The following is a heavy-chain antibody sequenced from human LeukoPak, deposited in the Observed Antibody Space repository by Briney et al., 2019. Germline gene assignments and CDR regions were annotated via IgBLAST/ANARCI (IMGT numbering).Heavy chain of an antibody. CDR1: GGTFSSYA. J-gene: IGHJ4*02. V-gene: IGHV1-69*04. D-gene: IGHD2-2*01. Sequence: GASVKVSCKASGGTFSSYAISWVRQAPGQGLEWMGRIIPILGIANYAQKFQGRVTITTDESTSTAYMELSSLRSEDTAVYYCALNSLGYCSSTSCFLFDYWGQGTLVTVSS. CDR2: IIPILGIA. CDR3: ALNSLGYCSSTSCFLFDY.